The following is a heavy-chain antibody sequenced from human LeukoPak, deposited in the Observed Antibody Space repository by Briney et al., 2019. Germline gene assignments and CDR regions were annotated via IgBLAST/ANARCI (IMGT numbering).Heavy chain of an antibody. CDR1: GFTFSTYE. D-gene: IGHD6-13*01. J-gene: IGHJ4*02. Sequence: GGSLRLSCAVSGFTFSTYEMNWVRQAPGKGLEWVSYISSSSSTIYYADSVKGRFTISRDNAKNSLYLQMNSLRAEDTAVYYCAGDRAAAARQPVDYWGQGTLVTVSS. CDR3: AGDRAAAARQPVDY. V-gene: IGHV3-48*03. CDR2: ISSSSSTI.